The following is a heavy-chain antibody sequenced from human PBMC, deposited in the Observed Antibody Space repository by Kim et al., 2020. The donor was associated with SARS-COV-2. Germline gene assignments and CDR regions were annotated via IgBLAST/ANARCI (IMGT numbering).Heavy chain of an antibody. J-gene: IGHJ4*01. CDR1: GGSFSGYY. CDR3: ARGSGYYYDSSGYCDY. Sequence: SETLSLTCAVYGGSFSGYYWSWIRQPPGKGLEWIGEINHSGSTNYNPSLKSRVTISVDTSKNQFSLKLSSVTAADTAVYYCARGSGYYYDSSGYCDYWG. V-gene: IGHV4-34*01. D-gene: IGHD3-22*01. CDR2: INHSGST.